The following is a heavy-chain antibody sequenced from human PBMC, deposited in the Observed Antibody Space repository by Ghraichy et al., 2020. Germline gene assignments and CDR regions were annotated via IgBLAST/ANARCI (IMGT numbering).Heavy chain of an antibody. Sequence: ESLNISCTVSGGSISSSSYYWGWIRQPPGKGLEWIGSIYYSGSTYYNPSLKSRVTISVDTSKNQFSLKLSSVTAADTAVYYCARDAPPYSYGWTGVSPYYFDYWGQGTLVTISS. D-gene: IGHD5-18*01. J-gene: IGHJ4*02. CDR1: GGSISSSSYY. CDR2: IYYSGST. V-gene: IGHV4-39*07. CDR3: ARDAPPYSYGWTGVSPYYFDY.